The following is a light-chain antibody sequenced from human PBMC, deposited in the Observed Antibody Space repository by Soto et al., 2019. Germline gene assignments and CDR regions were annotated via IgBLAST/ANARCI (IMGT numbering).Light chain of an antibody. V-gene: IGKV3-15*01. CDR3: QQYNNWPPIT. CDR1: QSVISN. CDR2: GAS. Sequence: TQPQDTLSLSVGERATLSCRASQSVISNLGWYQHKPGQAPRLLIYGASHRATGIPARFSGSGSGQEFTLNISSLQSEDFAVYYCQQYNNWPPITFGQGTRLEIK. J-gene: IGKJ5*01.